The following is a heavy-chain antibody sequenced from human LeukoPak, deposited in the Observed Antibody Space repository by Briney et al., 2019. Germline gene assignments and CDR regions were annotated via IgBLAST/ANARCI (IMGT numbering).Heavy chain of an antibody. Sequence: SETLSLTCAVYGGSFSSYYWSWIRQPPGKGLEWIGEINHSGSTTYKPSLKSRVTISLDTSKNQFSLKLSSVTAADTAVYYCARHRAMVRGLFESPKYYFDYWGQGILVTVSS. CDR1: GGSFSSYY. D-gene: IGHD3-10*01. CDR3: ARHRAMVRGLFESPKYYFDY. CDR2: INHSGST. V-gene: IGHV4-34*01. J-gene: IGHJ4*02.